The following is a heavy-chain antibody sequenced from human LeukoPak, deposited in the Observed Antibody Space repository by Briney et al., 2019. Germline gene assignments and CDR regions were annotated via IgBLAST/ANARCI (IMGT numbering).Heavy chain of an antibody. CDR1: GFTFSSYG. CDR2: ISGSSSST. V-gene: IGHV3-23*01. J-gene: IGHJ4*02. CDR3: LRGDRRDY. Sequence: PGGTLRLSCAASGFTFSSYGMGWVRQAPGKGLEWVSLISGSSSSTYYADSVKGRFTISRDNSKSTLYLQMNSLRVEDTAVYYCLRGDRRDYWGQGTLVTVSS.